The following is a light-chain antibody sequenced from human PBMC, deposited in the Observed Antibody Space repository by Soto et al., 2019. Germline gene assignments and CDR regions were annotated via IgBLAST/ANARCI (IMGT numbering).Light chain of an antibody. V-gene: IGKV1-12*01. CDR1: QGINSW. Sequence: DIQVTESPPSVSASLLDRVTITCRASQGINSWLAWYQQKPGKAPKLLIYSASSLVSGIPSRFSGSGSGTDFTLTISSLQPEDFATYYCQQANTFALTFGGGTKVDIK. CDR2: SAS. CDR3: QQANTFALT. J-gene: IGKJ4*01.